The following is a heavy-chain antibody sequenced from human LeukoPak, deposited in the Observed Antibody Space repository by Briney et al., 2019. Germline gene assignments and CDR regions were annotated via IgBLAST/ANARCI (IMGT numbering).Heavy chain of an antibody. CDR2: IYYTET. D-gene: IGHD7-27*01. V-gene: IGHV4-59*02. J-gene: IGHJ4*02. CDR3: ATRKLGNDY. Sequence: SETLSLTCTVSGGSVSNYYWSWIRQSPGKGLEWIGYIYYTETSYNPSLKSRVTISADTSKNQFTLKLYSVTAADTAVYYCATRKLGNDYWGQGTLVTVSS. CDR1: GGSVSNYY.